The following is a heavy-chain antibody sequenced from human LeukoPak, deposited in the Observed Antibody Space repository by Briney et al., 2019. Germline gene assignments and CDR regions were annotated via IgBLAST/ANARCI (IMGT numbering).Heavy chain of an antibody. V-gene: IGHV5-51*01. CDR2: IYPGDSDT. D-gene: IGHD3-9*01. CDR1: GYSFTSYW. J-gene: IGHJ4*02. CDR3: ARGGWGYYDILTGYYRGEGAPNFDY. Sequence: GESLKISCKGSGYSFTSYWIGWVRQMPGKGLEWMGIIYPGDSDTRYSPSFQGQVTISADKSISTAYLQWSSLKASDTAMYYCARGGWGYYDILTGYYRGEGAPNFDYWGRGTLVTVSS.